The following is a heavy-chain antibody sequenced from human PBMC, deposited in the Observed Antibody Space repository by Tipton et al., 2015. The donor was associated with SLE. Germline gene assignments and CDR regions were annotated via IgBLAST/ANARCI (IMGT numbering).Heavy chain of an antibody. CDR3: AKDTHSFYFDS. D-gene: IGHD2-15*01. CDR1: GFTFSSYA. CDR2: ISGSGSRT. V-gene: IGHV3-23*01. Sequence: SLRLSCAASGFTFSSYAMTWVRQAPGKGLEWVSAISGSGSRTYCADSVQGRFTISRDNSKNTLYLQMNSLRAEDTAVYYCAKDTHSFYFDSWGQGTLVTVSS. J-gene: IGHJ4*02.